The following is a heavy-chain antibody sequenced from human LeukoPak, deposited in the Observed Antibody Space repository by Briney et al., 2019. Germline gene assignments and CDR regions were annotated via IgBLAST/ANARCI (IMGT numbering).Heavy chain of an antibody. V-gene: IGHV3-33*01. CDR2: IWYDGSNK. D-gene: IGHD6-13*01. CDR3: ARDEWAAAGTVY. CDR1: GFTSSSYG. J-gene: IGHJ4*02. Sequence: GESLRLSCAASGFTSSSYGMHWVRQAPGKGLEWVAVIWYDGSNKYYADSVKGRFTISRDNSKNTLYLQMNSLRAEDTAVYYCARDEWAAAGTVYWGQGTLVTVSS.